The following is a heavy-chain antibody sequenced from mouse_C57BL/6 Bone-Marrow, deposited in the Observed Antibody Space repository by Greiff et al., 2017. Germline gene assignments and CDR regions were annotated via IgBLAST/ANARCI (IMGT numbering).Heavy chain of an antibody. Sequence: EVQLVESGGGLVKPGGSLKLSCAASGFTFSSYAMSWVRQTPEKRLEWVATISDGGSYTYYPDNVKGRFTISRDNAKNNLYLQMSHLKSEDTAMYYCARDRDYDGYYCFDYWGQGTTLTVSS. CDR1: GFTFSSYA. CDR3: ARDRDYDGYYCFDY. D-gene: IGHD2-3*01. CDR2: ISDGGSYT. J-gene: IGHJ2*01. V-gene: IGHV5-4*01.